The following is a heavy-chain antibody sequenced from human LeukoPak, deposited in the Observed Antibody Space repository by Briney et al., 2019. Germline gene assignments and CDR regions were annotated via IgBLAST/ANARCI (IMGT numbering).Heavy chain of an antibody. CDR1: GFTFSTYG. CDR3: ARLRGGYRLY. CDR2: IWYDGSNK. Sequence: GRSLRLSCAASGFTFSTYGMNWVRQAPGKGLEWVAVIWYDGSNKYYADSVKGRFTISRDNSKNTLYLQMNSLRAEDTAVYYCARLRGGYRLYWGQGTLVTVSS. J-gene: IGHJ4*02. V-gene: IGHV3-33*01. D-gene: IGHD5-24*01.